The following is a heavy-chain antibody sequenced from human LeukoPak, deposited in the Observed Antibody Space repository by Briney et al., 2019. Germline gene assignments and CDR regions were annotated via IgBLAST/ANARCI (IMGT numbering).Heavy chain of an antibody. CDR2: INHSGST. J-gene: IGHJ5*02. CDR1: GGSFSGYY. D-gene: IGHD2-8*01. V-gene: IGHV4-34*01. Sequence: PSETLSLTCAVYGGSFSGYYWSWIRQPPGKGLEWIGEINHSGSTNYNPSLKSRVTISVDTSKNQFSLKLSSVTAADTAVYYCARRLGVCWFDPWGQGTLVTVSS. CDR3: ARRLGVCWFDP.